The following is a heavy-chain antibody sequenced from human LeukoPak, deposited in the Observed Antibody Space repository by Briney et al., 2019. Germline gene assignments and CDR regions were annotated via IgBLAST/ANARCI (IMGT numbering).Heavy chain of an antibody. J-gene: IGHJ3*02. CDR2: IYYSGST. CDR3: ARGWYYDSSGSDAFDI. D-gene: IGHD3-22*01. CDR1: GGSISSSSYY. V-gene: IGHV4-39*07. Sequence: PSETLSLTCTVSGGSISSSSYYWGWIRRPPGKGLEWIGNIYYSGSTYYNPSLKSRVTISVDTSKNQLSLKLSSVTAADTAVYYCARGWYYDSSGSDAFDIWGQGTMVTVSS.